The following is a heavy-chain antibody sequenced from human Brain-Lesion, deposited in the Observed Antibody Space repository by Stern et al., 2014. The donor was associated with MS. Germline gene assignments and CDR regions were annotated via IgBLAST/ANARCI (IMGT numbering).Heavy chain of an antibody. CDR2: INHNGGGT. CDR1: GYIFTGYY. V-gene: IGHV1-2*02. J-gene: IGHJ6*02. D-gene: IGHD3-3*01. CDR3: ARDQRGITIFGVVTDYYYLGMDV. Sequence: QVQLVQSGGEVKKPGASVKVSCKTSGYIFTGYYIHWVRQAPGKGLEWMACINHNGGGTKYAQKFQGRVTMSRDTSISTAYVELSSLTSDDTAVYYCARDQRGITIFGVVTDYYYLGMDVWGQGTTVTVSS.